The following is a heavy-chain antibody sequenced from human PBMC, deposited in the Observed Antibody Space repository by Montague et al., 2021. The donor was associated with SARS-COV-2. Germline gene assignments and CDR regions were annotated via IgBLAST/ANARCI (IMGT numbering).Heavy chain of an antibody. CDR1: GGSFSTYY. CDR3: ARAPVAHITIFGVVTSFDY. CDR2: IDHSGNT. D-gene: IGHD3-3*01. V-gene: IGHV4-34*01. Sequence: SETLSLTCAVYGGSFSTYYWAWIRQSPGKGLEWIGNIDHSGNTNYNPSLKSRVSISVDTSKNQFSLKLSSVTAADTAVYYCARAPVAHITIFGVVTSFDYWGQGTLVTVSS. J-gene: IGHJ4*02.